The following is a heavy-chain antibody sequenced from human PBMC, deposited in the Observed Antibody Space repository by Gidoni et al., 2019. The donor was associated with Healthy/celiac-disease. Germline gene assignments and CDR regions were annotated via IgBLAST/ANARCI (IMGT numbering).Heavy chain of an antibody. D-gene: IGHD4-17*01. CDR1: GFTFSSYA. CDR2: ISYDGSNK. J-gene: IGHJ3*02. CDR3: ARESNGATVTREGAFDI. Sequence: QVQLVESGGGVVQPGRSLRLSCAASGFTFSSYAMHWVRQAPGKGLEWVAVISYDGSNKYYADSVKGRFTISRDNSKNTLYLQMNSLRAEDTAVYYCARESNGATVTREGAFDIWGQGTMVTVSS. V-gene: IGHV3-30-3*01.